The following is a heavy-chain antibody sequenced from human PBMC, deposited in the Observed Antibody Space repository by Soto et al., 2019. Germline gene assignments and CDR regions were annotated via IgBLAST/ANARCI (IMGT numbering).Heavy chain of an antibody. Sequence: QVQLVESGGGVVQPGRSLRLSCAASGFTFSSYAMHWVRQAPGKGLEWVAVISYDGSNKYYADSVKGRFTISRDNSKNTLYLQMNSLRAEDTAVYYCASDHILTGYYELDYWGQGTLVTVSS. CDR1: GFTFSSYA. CDR2: ISYDGSNK. D-gene: IGHD3-9*01. J-gene: IGHJ4*02. V-gene: IGHV3-30-3*01. CDR3: ASDHILTGYYELDY.